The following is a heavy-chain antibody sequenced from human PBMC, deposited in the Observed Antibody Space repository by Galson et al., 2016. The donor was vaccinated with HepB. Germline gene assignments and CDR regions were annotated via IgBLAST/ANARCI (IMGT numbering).Heavy chain of an antibody. CDR3: VATLRMMGMDV. J-gene: IGHJ6*02. CDR2: ISNSGGST. Sequence: SLRLSCAASGFTFSSYVMNWVRQAPGKGLEWVSSISNSGGSTYNAGSVKGRFTISRDNSKNIVHLQMNSMRAEDPALYYCVATLRMMGMDVWGQGTTVTVSS. V-gene: IGHV3-23*01. D-gene: IGHD1-26*01. CDR1: GFTFSSYV.